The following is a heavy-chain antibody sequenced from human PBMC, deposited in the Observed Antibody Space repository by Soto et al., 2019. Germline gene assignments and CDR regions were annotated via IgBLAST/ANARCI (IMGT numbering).Heavy chain of an antibody. J-gene: IGHJ4*02. D-gene: IGHD6-19*01. V-gene: IGHV3-7*05. Sequence: GGSLRLSCAASGFTFSSYWMSWVRQAPGKGLEWVANIKQDGSEKYYVDSVKGRFTISRDNAKNSLYLQMNSLRAEDTAVYYCARDLEDSSGWSYYFDYWGQGTLVTVSS. CDR3: ARDLEDSSGWSYYFDY. CDR1: GFTFSSYW. CDR2: IKQDGSEK.